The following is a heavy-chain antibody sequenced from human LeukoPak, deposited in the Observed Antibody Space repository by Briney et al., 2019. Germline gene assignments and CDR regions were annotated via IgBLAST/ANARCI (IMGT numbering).Heavy chain of an antibody. CDR3: AKAPGGIVAY. Sequence: GGSLRLSCAASGFIFSNHNMNWVRQAPGKGLEWVSSISSSSSYTYYADSVKGRFTISRDNSKNTLYLQVNSLRAEDTAVYYCAKAPGGIVAYWGQGTLVTVSS. D-gene: IGHD3-16*01. CDR2: ISSSSSYT. V-gene: IGHV3-21*04. CDR1: GFIFSNHN. J-gene: IGHJ4*02.